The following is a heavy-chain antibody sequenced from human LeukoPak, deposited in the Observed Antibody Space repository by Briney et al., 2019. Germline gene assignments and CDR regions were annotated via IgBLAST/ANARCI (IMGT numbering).Heavy chain of an antibody. V-gene: IGHV3-30*18. Sequence: SGRSLRLSCAASGFTFSSYGMHWVRQAPGKGLEWVAVISYDGSNKYYADSVKGRFTISRDNSKNTLYLQMNSLRAEDTAVYYCAKGSSIVATILGYWGQGTLVTVSS. CDR3: AKGSSIVATILGY. CDR2: ISYDGSNK. J-gene: IGHJ4*02. CDR1: GFTFSSYG. D-gene: IGHD5-12*01.